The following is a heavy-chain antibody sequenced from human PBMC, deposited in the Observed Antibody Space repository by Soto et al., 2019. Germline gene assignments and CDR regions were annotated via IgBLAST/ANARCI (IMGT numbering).Heavy chain of an antibody. D-gene: IGHD3-3*01. CDR2: ITGIGDST. CDR3: AKVFVFTIREGFDY. CDR1: GFTFSSYA. Sequence: PGGSLRLSCAASGFTFSSYAMSWVRQAPGKGLEWVSAITGIGDSTYYADSVKGRFTVSRDNSKNTLYLQMNSLRAEDTAVYYCAKVFVFTIREGFDYWGLGTLVTVSS. J-gene: IGHJ4*02. V-gene: IGHV3-23*01.